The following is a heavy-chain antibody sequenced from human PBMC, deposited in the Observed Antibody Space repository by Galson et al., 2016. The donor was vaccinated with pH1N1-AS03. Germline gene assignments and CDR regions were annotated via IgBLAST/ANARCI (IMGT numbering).Heavy chain of an antibody. CDR3: AAYKYVDTYFDN. J-gene: IGHJ4*02. Sequence: SETLSLTCTVSGGSITFYYWAWIRQPPRKGLEWTGNIYYTGTTNYNPSLKSRVTMSVDKSRNQFSLKLNSLTAADTAVYYCAAYKYVDTYFDNWGQGTLVTVSS. CDR1: GGSITFYY. CDR2: IYYTGTT. V-gene: IGHV4-59*01. D-gene: IGHD1-1*01.